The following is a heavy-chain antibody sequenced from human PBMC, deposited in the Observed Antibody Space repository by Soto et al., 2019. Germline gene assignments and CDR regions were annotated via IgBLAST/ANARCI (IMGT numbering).Heavy chain of an antibody. CDR3: ARGFAVTETFDY. CDR2: IYYSGST. V-gene: IGHV4-31*03. Sequence: SETLSLTCTVSGGSISSGGYYWSWIRQHPGKGLEWIGYIYYSGSTYYNPSLKSRVTISVDTSKNQFSLKLSSVTDADTAVYYCARGFAVTETFDYWGQGTLVTVSS. J-gene: IGHJ4*02. D-gene: IGHD4-4*01. CDR1: GGSISSGGYY.